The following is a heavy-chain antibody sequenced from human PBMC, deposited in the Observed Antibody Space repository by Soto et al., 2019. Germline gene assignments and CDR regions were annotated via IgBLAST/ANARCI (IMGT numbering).Heavy chain of an antibody. CDR2: IYTGGST. V-gene: IGHV4-4*07. CDR3: ARANVGPPGGGSWTMPFDF. Sequence: QVQLQESGPGLVKPSETLSLTCTVSGGSVSSYYWCWFRQPAGKGLEWIGRIYTGGSTNYNPSLRSRVTMSVDTSKNQFSLRLTSVSAADTAVYYCARANVGPPGGGSWTMPFDFWGQGTLVTVSS. J-gene: IGHJ4*02. CDR1: GGSVSSYY. D-gene: IGHD2-15*01.